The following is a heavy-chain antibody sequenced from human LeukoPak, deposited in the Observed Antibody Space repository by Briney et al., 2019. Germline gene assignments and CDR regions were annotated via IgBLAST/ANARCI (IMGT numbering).Heavy chain of an antibody. J-gene: IGHJ4*02. CDR2: ISGNGGST. Sequence: GGSLRLSRAASRFTFSNYAMSWGPQGPGEGLEWVSTISGNGGSTYYADSVKGRFTISRDNAKNSLSLQTNRLSAEDTAVYYCARGLGTTMTNEYYYESSGYYDGGLDYWGQGTLVTVSS. CDR1: RFTFSNYA. D-gene: IGHD3-22*01. CDR3: ARGLGTTMTNEYYYESSGYYDGGLDY. V-gene: IGHV3-23*01.